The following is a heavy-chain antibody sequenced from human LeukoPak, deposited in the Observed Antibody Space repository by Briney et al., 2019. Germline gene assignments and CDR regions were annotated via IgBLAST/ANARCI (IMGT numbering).Heavy chain of an antibody. V-gene: IGHV4-4*09. CDR2: IHTSGTT. Sequence: SETLSLTCTVSDGSISNSFWNWVGQPPGKGLEGLGYIHTSGTTNSNPSLKSRIALSIDTSKNQFSLRLTSVTAADTAVYYCAYSYGGKVVPFGRWGQGSLVTVSS. D-gene: IGHD4-23*01. CDR3: AYSYGGKVVPFGR. CDR1: DGSISNSF. J-gene: IGHJ4*02.